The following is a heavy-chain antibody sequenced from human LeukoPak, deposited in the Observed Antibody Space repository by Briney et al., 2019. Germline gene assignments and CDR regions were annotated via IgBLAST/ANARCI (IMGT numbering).Heavy chain of an antibody. V-gene: IGHV4-34*01. CDR1: GGSFSGYY. J-gene: IGHJ4*02. Sequence: PSETLSLTCAVYGGSFSGYYWSWIRQPPGKGPEWIGEINHSGSTNYNPSLKSRVTISVDTSKNQYSLKLSSVTAADTAVYYCARGPRRGRYFDYWGQGTLVTVSS. CDR2: INHSGST. CDR3: ARGPRRGRYFDY. D-gene: IGHD3-16*01.